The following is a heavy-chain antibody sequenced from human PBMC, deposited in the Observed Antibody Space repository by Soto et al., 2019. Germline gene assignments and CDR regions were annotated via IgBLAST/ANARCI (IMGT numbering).Heavy chain of an antibody. CDR3: ARDRADSGYARHGFFDY. Sequence: ASVKVSCKASGYTFTSYGISWVRQAPGQGLEWMGWISAYNGNTNYAQKFQGRVTITRDTSASTAYMELSSLRSEDTAVYYCARDRADSGYARHGFFDYWGQGTLVNVSS. CDR1: GYTFTSYG. J-gene: IGHJ4*02. V-gene: IGHV1-18*01. CDR2: ISAYNGNT. D-gene: IGHD5-12*01.